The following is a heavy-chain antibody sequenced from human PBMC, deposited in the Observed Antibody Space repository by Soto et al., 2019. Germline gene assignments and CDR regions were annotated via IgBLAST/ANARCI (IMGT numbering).Heavy chain of an antibody. V-gene: IGHV3-23*01. CDR1: GFTFSSCA. D-gene: IGHD3-10*01. CDR3: AKDRSTTMIRGAPFDY. CDR2: ISGSGGST. J-gene: IGHJ4*02. Sequence: EVQLLASGGGLVQPGGSLRLSCAASGFTFSSCAMSWVRQAPGKGLEWVSGISGSGGSTYYADSVKGRFTISRDNSKNTLYLQMNSLRAEDTALYYCAKDRSTTMIRGAPFDYWGQGTLVTVSS.